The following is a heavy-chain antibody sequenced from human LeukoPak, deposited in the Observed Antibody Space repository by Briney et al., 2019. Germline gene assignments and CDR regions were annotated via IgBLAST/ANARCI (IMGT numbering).Heavy chain of an antibody. V-gene: IGHV3-30*02. J-gene: IGHJ6*03. CDR2: IRYDGSNK. CDR3: AKDAYYDSSGWAPYYYMDV. D-gene: IGHD3-22*01. CDR1: GFTFSSYA. Sequence: GGSLRLSCAASGFTFSSYAMSWVRQAPGKGLEWVAFIRYDGSNKYYADSVKGRFTISRDNSKNTLYLQMNSLRAEDTAVYYCAKDAYYDSSGWAPYYYMDVWGKGTTVTISS.